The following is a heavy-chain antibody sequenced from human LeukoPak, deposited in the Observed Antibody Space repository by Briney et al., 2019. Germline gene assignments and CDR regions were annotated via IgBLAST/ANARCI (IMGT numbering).Heavy chain of an antibody. D-gene: IGHD4-17*01. CDR1: GGSISSYY. Sequence: SETLSLTCTVSGGSISSYYWSWIRQPPGKGLEWIGYIYYSGSTSYNPSLKSGVTISVDTSKNQFSLKLSSVTAADTAVYYCARSPPTTVTTSRYWYFDLWGRGTLVTVSS. V-gene: IGHV4-59*01. J-gene: IGHJ2*01. CDR3: ARSPPTTVTTSRYWYFDL. CDR2: IYYSGST.